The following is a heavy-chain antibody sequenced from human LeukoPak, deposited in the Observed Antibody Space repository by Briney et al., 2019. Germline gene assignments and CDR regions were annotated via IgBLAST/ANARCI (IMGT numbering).Heavy chain of an antibody. Sequence: GGSLRLSCAASGFTVSSNYMSWVRQAPGKGLEWVSIIYSGGSTYYADSVNGRFTISRDDSKNTLYLQMNSLRAEDTAVYYCAKITPTYYFDYWGQGTLATVSS. J-gene: IGHJ4*02. CDR3: AKITPTYYFDY. D-gene: IGHD1-14*01. CDR2: IYSGGST. V-gene: IGHV3-66*01. CDR1: GFTVSSNY.